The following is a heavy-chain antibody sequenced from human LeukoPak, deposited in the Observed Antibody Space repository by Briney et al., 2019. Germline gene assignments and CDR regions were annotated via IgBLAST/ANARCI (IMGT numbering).Heavy chain of an antibody. CDR3: ARAHSSSDYFDC. CDR2: IDGGGGRT. CDR1: GFAFSSYA. V-gene: IGHV3-23*01. Sequence: GGSLRLSCTASGFAFSSYAMSWVRQAPGVGLEWVSAIDGGGGRTWHADSVKGRFTISRDNSKDTLYLQMNGLRAEDTAVYYCARAHSSSDYFDCWGQGILVIVSP. J-gene: IGHJ4*02. D-gene: IGHD6-19*01.